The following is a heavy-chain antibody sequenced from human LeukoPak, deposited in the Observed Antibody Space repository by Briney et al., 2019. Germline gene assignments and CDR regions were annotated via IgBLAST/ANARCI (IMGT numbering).Heavy chain of an antibody. V-gene: IGHV4-30-2*01. D-gene: IGHD2-2*01. CDR2: IYHSGST. J-gene: IGHJ4*02. CDR3: ARRGVGYCSSTSCRLRFLEWLLDY. CDR1: GGSISSGGYS. Sequence: SETLSLTCTISGGSISSGGYSWSWIRQPPGKGLEWIGYIYHSGSTYYNPSLKSQATISVDRSKNQFSLKLSSVTAADTAVYYCARRGVGYCSSTSCRLRFLEWLLDYWGQGTLVTVSS.